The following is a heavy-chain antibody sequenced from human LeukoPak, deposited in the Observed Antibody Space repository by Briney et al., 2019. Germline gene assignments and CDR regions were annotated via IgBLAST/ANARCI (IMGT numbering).Heavy chain of an antibody. V-gene: IGHV1-3*01. J-gene: IGHJ4*02. Sequence: ASVKVSCKASGYTFNSYAMHRVRQAPGQRLEWMGWINAGNGNTKYSQKFQGRVTITRDTSASTAYMELSSLRSEDTAVYYCARVYPYCSSTSCYEAFDYWGQGTLVTVSS. CDR1: GYTFNSYA. CDR2: INAGNGNT. CDR3: ARVYPYCSSTSCYEAFDY. D-gene: IGHD2-2*01.